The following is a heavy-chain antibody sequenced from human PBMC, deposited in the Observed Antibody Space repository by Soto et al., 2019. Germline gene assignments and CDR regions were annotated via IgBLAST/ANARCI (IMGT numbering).Heavy chain of an antibody. D-gene: IGHD7-27*01. V-gene: IGHV4-31*03. CDR3: ARGLGNWGSYFDY. CDR2: KSYSGST. Sequence: PSETLSLTCTVSGGSITSGGYYRNWIRQHPGKGLEYIGHKSYSGSTYYNPSLKSRVIISLDPSENQFSLRLTSVTAADTAVYYCARGLGNWGSYFDYWGQGSLVTVSS. J-gene: IGHJ4*02. CDR1: GGSITSGGYY.